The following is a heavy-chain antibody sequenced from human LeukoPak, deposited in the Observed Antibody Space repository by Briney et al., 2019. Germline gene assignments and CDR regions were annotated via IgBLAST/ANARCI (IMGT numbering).Heavy chain of an antibody. V-gene: IGHV4-59*08. D-gene: IGHD1-14*01. CDR1: GGSISSYY. Sequence: SETLSLTCTVSGGSISSYYWSWIRQPPGKGLEWIGYTHYSGDIKYNPSLKSRLTISVDTSKNEFSLVLTSVTAADTALYYCARQPGGTAAFDIWAQGTMVTVSA. CDR3: ARQPGGTAAFDI. CDR2: THYSGDI. J-gene: IGHJ3*02.